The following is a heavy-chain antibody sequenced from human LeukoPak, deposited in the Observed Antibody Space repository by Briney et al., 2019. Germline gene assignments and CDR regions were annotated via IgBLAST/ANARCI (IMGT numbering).Heavy chain of an antibody. Sequence: SVKVSCKASGGTSSSYTISWVRQAPGQGLEWMRRIIPILGIANYAQKFQGRVTITADKSTSTAYMELSSLRSEDTAVYYCARWGTGTTHNHYYYGMDVWGQGTTVTVSS. V-gene: IGHV1-69*02. CDR3: ARWGTGTTHNHYYYGMDV. J-gene: IGHJ6*02. D-gene: IGHD1-7*01. CDR2: IIPILGIA. CDR1: GGTSSSYT.